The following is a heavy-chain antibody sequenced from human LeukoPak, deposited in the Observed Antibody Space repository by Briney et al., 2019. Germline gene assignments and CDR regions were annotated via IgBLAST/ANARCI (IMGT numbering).Heavy chain of an antibody. J-gene: IGHJ4*02. CDR3: ARSPDYYGSSVEPFFDY. V-gene: IGHV1-69*05. D-gene: IGHD3-22*01. Sequence: ASVKVSCTASGGTFSSYAISWVRQAPGQGLEWMGGIIPIFGTANYEQKFQGGVTITTDDSTRTAYMELSSLRSEDTAVYYCARSPDYYGSSVEPFFDYWGQGTLVTVSS. CDR1: GGTFSSYA. CDR2: IIPIFGTA.